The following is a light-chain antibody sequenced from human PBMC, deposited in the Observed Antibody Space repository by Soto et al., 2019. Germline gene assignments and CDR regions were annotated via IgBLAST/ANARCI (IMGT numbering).Light chain of an antibody. CDR3: QQYGSSPMYS. CDR2: AAS. J-gene: IGKJ2*03. CDR1: QSINSNV. V-gene: IGKV3-20*01. Sequence: EIVLTQSLGTLSLSPGEGATLSCRASQSINSNVLAWYQHKVGQAPRLLIHAASIRATGIPDRFSGSGSGTDFTLTISRLEPEDFAVYYCQQYGSSPMYSFGQGTKLEIK.